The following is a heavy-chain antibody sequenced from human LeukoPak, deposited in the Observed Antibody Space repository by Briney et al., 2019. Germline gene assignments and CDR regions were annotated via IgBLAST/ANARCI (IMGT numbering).Heavy chain of an antibody. CDR1: GYTFTSYG. D-gene: IGHD5-24*01. CDR2: ISAYNGNT. Sequence: ASVKVSCKASGYTFTSYGISWVRQAPGQGLEWMGWISAYNGNTNYAQKFQGRVTMTTDTSTSTAYMELRSLRSDDTAVYYCARERVTSRWLAPLIDYWGQGTLVTVSS. CDR3: ARERVTSRWLAPLIDY. V-gene: IGHV1-18*04. J-gene: IGHJ4*02.